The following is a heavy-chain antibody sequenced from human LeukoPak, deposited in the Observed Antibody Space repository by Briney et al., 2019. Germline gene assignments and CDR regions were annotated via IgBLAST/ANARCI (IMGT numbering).Heavy chain of an antibody. Sequence: PSETLSLTCTVSGGSIGSSSYYWGWIRQPPGKGLEWIGSIFRTGSTYYNASLQSRVSISVDTSKNQFSLKLSSVTAADTAVYYCARCPSDFLTGYYKSSGHFDYWGQGTLVTVSS. V-gene: IGHV4-39*01. J-gene: IGHJ4*02. CDR3: ARCPSDFLTGYYKSSGHFDY. CDR1: GGSIGSSSYY. D-gene: IGHD3-9*01. CDR2: IFRTGST.